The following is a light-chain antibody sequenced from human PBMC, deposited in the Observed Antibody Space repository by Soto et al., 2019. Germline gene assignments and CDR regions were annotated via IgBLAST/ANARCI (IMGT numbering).Light chain of an antibody. CDR1: QRVSSIF. J-gene: IGKJ1*01. CDR2: GAS. CDR3: QQYGSSPRT. Sequence: EIVLTHSPGTLSLSPGERATLSCRASQRVSSIFLAWYQPKPGKAPRLLIYGASTRATGIPDRFSGSGSGTDFILTISRLEPEDFAVYYCQQYGSSPRTFGHGTRVEIK. V-gene: IGKV3-20*01.